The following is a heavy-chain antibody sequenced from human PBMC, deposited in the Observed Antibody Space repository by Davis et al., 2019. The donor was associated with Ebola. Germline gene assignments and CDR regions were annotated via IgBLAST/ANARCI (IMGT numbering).Heavy chain of an antibody. CDR2: INPNSGGT. CDR3: AREGRMTTVTTDAFDI. D-gene: IGHD4-17*01. J-gene: IGHJ3*02. CDR1: EYTFTGYY. V-gene: IGHV1-2*02. Sequence: ASVTVSCQASEYTFTGYYMHWVRQAPGQGLEWMGWINPNSGGTNYAQKFQGRVTMTRDTSISTAYMELSRLRSDDTAVYYCAREGRMTTVTTDAFDIWGQGTMVTVSS.